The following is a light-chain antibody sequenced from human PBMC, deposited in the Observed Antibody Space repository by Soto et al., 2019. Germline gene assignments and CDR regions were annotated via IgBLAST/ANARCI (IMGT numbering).Light chain of an antibody. Sequence: QSALTQPASVSGSPGQSITISCSGTSSDVGDYKFVSWYQQHPGKAPKLIIYDVTNRPSGVSNRFSGSKSGNTASLTISGLQADDEAAYYCTSYPSGRTAYVFGTGTKVTVL. CDR2: DVT. V-gene: IGLV2-14*03. CDR1: SSDVGDYKF. CDR3: TSYPSGRTAYV. J-gene: IGLJ1*01.